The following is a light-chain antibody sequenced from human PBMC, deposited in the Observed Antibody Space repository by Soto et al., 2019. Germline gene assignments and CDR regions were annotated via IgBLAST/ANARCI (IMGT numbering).Light chain of an antibody. CDR1: QSVSSSY. Sequence: EFVLTQSPGTLSLSPGERATLSCRASQSVSSSYLAWYQQKPGQAPRLLIYGASSRATGIPDRFSGSGSGTDFTLTISRLEPEDFAVYYCQQYGNSPPTFGQETKVEIK. J-gene: IGKJ1*01. V-gene: IGKV3-20*01. CDR3: QQYGNSPPT. CDR2: GAS.